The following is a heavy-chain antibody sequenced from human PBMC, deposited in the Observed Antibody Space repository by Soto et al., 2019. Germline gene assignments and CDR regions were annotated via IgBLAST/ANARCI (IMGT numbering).Heavy chain of an antibody. CDR1: GRTFSRYA. CDR2: IIPMFGTT. D-gene: IGHD3-16*01. V-gene: IGHV1-69*01. Sequence: QVLLVQSGAEVQKPGSSVKVSCTASGRTFSRYAINWVRQAPGQGLEWMGGIIPMFGTTNYAQKFQGRITITADDSTSTVHMELTNLKSEDTAVYFCARVGDHTNPWGQGTLVTVSS. CDR3: ARVGDHTNP. J-gene: IGHJ5*02.